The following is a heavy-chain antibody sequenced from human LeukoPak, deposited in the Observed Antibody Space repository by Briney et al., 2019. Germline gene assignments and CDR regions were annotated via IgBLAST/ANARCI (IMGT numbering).Heavy chain of an antibody. CDR1: GFTVDSNY. D-gene: IGHD3-22*01. CDR3: ARGDDSGYYDYFDY. Sequence: GGSLRLSCAASGFTVDSNYLSWVRQAPGKGLEWASTIYTGGNTYYAASVKGRFTISRDFSKNTGFLHMNSLRAEDTAMYYCARGDDSGYYDYFDYWGQGALVTVSS. V-gene: IGHV3-53*01. CDR2: IYTGGNT. J-gene: IGHJ4*02.